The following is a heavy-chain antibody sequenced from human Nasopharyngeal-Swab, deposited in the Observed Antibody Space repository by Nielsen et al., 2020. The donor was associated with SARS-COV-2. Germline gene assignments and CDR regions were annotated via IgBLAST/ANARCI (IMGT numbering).Heavy chain of an antibody. Sequence: GESLKISCVASGFVLSNHGMHWVRQAPGKGLEWVALIWYDGSNKNYADSVKGRFTISRDDSKNTGYLQMNSLRAEDTAVYYCARGFDPWGQGTLVTVSS. V-gene: IGHV3-33*01. CDR1: GFVLSNHG. CDR2: IWYDGSNK. J-gene: IGHJ5*02. CDR3: ARGFDP.